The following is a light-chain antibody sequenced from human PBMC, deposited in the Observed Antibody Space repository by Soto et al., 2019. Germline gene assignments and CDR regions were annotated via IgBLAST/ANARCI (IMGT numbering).Light chain of an antibody. CDR2: WAS. CDR1: QSVFYSSNNRDY. Sequence: DIVMTQSPDSLAVSLGERATINCRSSQSVFYSSNNRDYLAWYQQKPGQSPTLLIYWASTRESGVPDRFSGSGSGTEFTLTISSLQSEDFAVYYCQQYSNWPPITFGQGTRLEIK. J-gene: IGKJ5*01. CDR3: QQYSNWPPIT. V-gene: IGKV4-1*01.